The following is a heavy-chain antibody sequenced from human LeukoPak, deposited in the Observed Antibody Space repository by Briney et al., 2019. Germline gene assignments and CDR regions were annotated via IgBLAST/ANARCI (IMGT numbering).Heavy chain of an antibody. Sequence: SETLSLTCAVYGGSFSGYYWSWIRQPPGKGLEWIGEINHSGSTNYNPSLKSRVTISVDTSKNQFSLKLSSVTAADTAVYYCARGGVAAAGKLGAFDYWGQGTLVTVSS. V-gene: IGHV4-34*01. J-gene: IGHJ4*02. D-gene: IGHD6-13*01. CDR3: ARGGVAAAGKLGAFDY. CDR2: INHSGST. CDR1: GGSFSGYY.